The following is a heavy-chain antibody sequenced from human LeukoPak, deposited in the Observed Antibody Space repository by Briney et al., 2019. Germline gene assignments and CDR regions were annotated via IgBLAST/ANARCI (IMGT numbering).Heavy chain of an antibody. CDR2: ISSRSSYI. CDR3: ARASSSSSFDAFDI. V-gene: IGHV3-21*01. Sequence: GGSLRLSCAASGFTFNTYSMNWVRQAPGKGLEWVSSISSRSSYIYYADSVKGRFTISRDNAKNSLYLQMNSLRAEDTAVYYCARASSSSSFDAFDIWGQGTMVTVSS. CDR1: GFTFNTYS. J-gene: IGHJ3*02. D-gene: IGHD6-6*01.